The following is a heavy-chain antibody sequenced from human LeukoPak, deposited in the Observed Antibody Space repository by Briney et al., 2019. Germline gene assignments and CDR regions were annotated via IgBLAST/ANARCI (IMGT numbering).Heavy chain of an antibody. CDR2: IYQSGST. Sequence: SGTLSLTCAVSGGSISSDNWWTWVRQPPGKGLEWIGQIYQSGSTNYNPSLKSRVTISVDTSKNQFSLTLSSVTAADTAVYYCAVGADPGSYHFDYWGQGTLVTVSS. CDR3: AVGADPGSYHFDY. J-gene: IGHJ4*02. CDR1: GGSISSDNW. D-gene: IGHD3-10*01. V-gene: IGHV4-4*02.